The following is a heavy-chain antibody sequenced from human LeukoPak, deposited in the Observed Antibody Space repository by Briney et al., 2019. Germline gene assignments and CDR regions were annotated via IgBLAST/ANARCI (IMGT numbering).Heavy chain of an antibody. CDR1: GFTFSDYY. V-gene: IGHV3-11*01. D-gene: IGHD3-10*01. Sequence: GGSLRLSCAASGFTFSDYYMSWIRQAPGKGLEWVSYISSSGSTIYYADSVKGRFTISRDNAKNSLYLQMNSLRAEDTALYYCAKVQGSYYYYGMDVWGQGTTVTVSS. CDR2: ISSSGSTI. J-gene: IGHJ6*02. CDR3: AKVQGSYYYYGMDV.